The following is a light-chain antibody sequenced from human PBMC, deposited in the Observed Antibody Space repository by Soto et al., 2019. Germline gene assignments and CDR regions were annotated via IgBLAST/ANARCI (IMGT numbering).Light chain of an antibody. CDR1: SSIFASAS. CDR2: GNH. V-gene: IGLV1-51*01. J-gene: IGLJ2*01. CDR3: GAWDSYLGDVL. Sequence: QSVLTQPPSVSAAPVQKVSISCSRSSSIFASASVSWYQHLPGTAPKLLIYGNHQRPSGIPDRFSGSKSGTSATLVITGLRTGDEADYYCGAWDSYLGDVLFGGGTKLTV.